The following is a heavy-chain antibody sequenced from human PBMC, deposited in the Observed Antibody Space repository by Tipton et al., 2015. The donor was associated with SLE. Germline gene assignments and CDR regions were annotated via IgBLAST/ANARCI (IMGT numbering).Heavy chain of an antibody. Sequence: TLSLTCTVSGGSISSGSYYWSWIRQPAGKGLEWIGEIHHHGGTNYNPSLKSRVTMSLDTSKNQFFLKLSFVTAAGTAVYYCARHYWGSDYWGQGTLATVSS. D-gene: IGHD3-10*01. J-gene: IGHJ4*02. CDR3: ARHYWGSDY. CDR1: GGSISSGSYY. CDR2: IHHHGGT. V-gene: IGHV4-61*09.